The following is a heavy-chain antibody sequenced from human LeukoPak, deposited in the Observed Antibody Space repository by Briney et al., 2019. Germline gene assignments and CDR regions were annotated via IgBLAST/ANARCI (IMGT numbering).Heavy chain of an antibody. J-gene: IGHJ6*03. Sequence: GGSLRLSCAASGFTFSSYGMSWVRQAPGKGLEWVSYISSSGSIIYYADSVKGRFTISRDNAKNSLYLQMNSLRAEDMAVYYCARGDTAMVDYYYYMDVWGKGTTVTISS. D-gene: IGHD5-18*01. CDR3: ARGDTAMVDYYYYMDV. CDR2: ISSSGSII. V-gene: IGHV3-48*03. CDR1: GFTFSSYG.